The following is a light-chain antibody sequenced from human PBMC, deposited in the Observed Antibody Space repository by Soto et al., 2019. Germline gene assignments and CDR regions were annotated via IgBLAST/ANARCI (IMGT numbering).Light chain of an antibody. CDR1: QNIGRY. CDR2: DVS. J-gene: IGKJ4*01. V-gene: IGKV3-11*01. Sequence: EIVLTQSPATLSLSPGERATLSCRASQNIGRYLAWYQQTPGQVPRLLIYDVSDRATGIPARFSGSGSGTDFTLTISSLEPEDFAVYFCQHRTSWPLTFGGGTKVESK. CDR3: QHRTSWPLT.